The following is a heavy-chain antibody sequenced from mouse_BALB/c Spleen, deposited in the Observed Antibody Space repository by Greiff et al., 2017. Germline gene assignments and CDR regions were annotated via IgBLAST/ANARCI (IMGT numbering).Heavy chain of an antibody. Sequence: VHVKQSGAELVKPGASVKLSCTASGFNIKDTYMHWVKQRPEQGLEWIGRIDPANGNTKYDPKFQGKATITADTSSNTAYLQLSSLTSEDTAVYYCASLRGYDDQDYWGQGTTLTVSS. CDR2: IDPANGNT. CDR1: GFNIKDTY. V-gene: IGHV14-3*02. J-gene: IGHJ2*01. D-gene: IGHD2-2*01. CDR3: ASLRGYDDQDY.